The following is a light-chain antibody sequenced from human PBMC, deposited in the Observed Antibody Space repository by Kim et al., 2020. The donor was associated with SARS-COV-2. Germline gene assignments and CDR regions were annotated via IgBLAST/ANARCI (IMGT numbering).Light chain of an antibody. CDR3: LIHSGGAWV. V-gene: IGLV7-43*01. CDR1: TGAVTSTYY. CDR2: TTS. Sequence: QTVVTQEPSLTVSPGVTVTLTCASSTGAVTSTYYPNWFQQKPGQAPKPLIYTTSNRHSWTPARFSGSLLGGKAALTLSGVQPEDEAEYYCLIHSGGAWVFGGGTQLTVL. J-gene: IGLJ3*02.